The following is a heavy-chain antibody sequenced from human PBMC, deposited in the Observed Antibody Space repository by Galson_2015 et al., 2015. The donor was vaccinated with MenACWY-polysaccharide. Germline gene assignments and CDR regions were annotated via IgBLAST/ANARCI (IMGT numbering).Heavy chain of an antibody. D-gene: IGHD3-3*02. CDR2: ISTTTGTP. CDR1: GFWFTGPS. Sequence: SVKVSCKAHGFWFTGPSINWVRQAPGRGLEWMGWISTTTGTPTYAQDFTGRFVLSLDASVSTTYLQINSLEAGDTAVYFCVRDEGRAHFKIWGQGTLVTVSS. CDR3: VRDEGRAHFKI. J-gene: IGHJ4*02. V-gene: IGHV7-4-1*02.